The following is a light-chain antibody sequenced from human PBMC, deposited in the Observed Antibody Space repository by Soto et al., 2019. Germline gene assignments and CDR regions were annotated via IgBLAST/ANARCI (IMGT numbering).Light chain of an antibody. CDR3: DSYTSGSSYV. J-gene: IGLJ1*01. CDR2: DVS. V-gene: IGLV2-14*01. Sequence: VLPQPASVSGSPGQSITISCTGTSSDVGGYNYVSWYQQHPGKAPKLMIYDVSYRPSGVSDRFSGSKSGNTASLTISGLQSEDEADYYCDSYTSGSSYVFGTGTKVTVL. CDR1: SSDVGGYNY.